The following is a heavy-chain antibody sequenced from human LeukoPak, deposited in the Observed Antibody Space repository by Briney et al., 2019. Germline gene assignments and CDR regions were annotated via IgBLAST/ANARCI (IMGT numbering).Heavy chain of an antibody. J-gene: IGHJ6*03. Sequence: SETLSLTCAVYGGSFSGYYWSWIREPPGKGLEWIGEINHSGSTNYNPSLKSRVTISVDTSKNQFSLKLSSVTAADTAVYYCARGIVVPASDHYMDVWGKGTTVTVSS. D-gene: IGHD2-2*01. CDR1: GGSFSGYY. V-gene: IGHV4-34*01. CDR2: INHSGST. CDR3: ARGIVVPASDHYMDV.